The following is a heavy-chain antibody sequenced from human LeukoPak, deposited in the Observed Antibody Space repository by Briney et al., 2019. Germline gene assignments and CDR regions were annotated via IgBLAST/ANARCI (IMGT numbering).Heavy chain of an antibody. CDR2: INHSGST. J-gene: IGHJ3*02. V-gene: IGHV4-34*01. CDR3: ASGKKLRVEVVITTQSDAFDI. D-gene: IGHD3-22*01. CDR1: GGSFSGYY. Sequence: SETLSLTCAVYGGSFSGYYWSWIRQPPGKGLERIGEINHSGSTNYNPSLKSRVTISVDTSKNQFSLKLSSVTAADTAVYYCASGKKLRVEVVITTQSDAFDIWGQGTMVTVSS.